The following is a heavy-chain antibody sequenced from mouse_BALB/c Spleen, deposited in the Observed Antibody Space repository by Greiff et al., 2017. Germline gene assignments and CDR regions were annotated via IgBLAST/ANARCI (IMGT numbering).Heavy chain of an antibody. CDR2: ISYSGST. V-gene: IGHV3-2*02. CDR3: ARDRGNYEDYAMDY. Sequence: EVQLQESGPGLVKPSQSLSLTCTVTGYSITSDYAWNWIRQFPGNKLEWMGYISYSGSTSYNPSLKSRISITRDTSKNQFFLQLNSVTTEDTATYYCARDRGNYEDYAMDYWGQGTSVTVSS. D-gene: IGHD2-1*01. J-gene: IGHJ4*01. CDR1: GYSITSDYA.